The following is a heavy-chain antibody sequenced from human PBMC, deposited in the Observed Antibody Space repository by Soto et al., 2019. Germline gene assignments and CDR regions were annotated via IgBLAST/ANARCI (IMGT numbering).Heavy chain of an antibody. CDR1: GYTFTSYG. Sequence: SVKVSCKASGYTFTSYGVSWVLQAPGEGLEWMGGISPIFGKANYAQKFQGRVTMTADASTSTAYMELSSLRSEDTAVYYCARTPLRYFDWSGSDHLDYWGQGTLVTVSS. V-gene: IGHV1-69*13. J-gene: IGHJ4*02. D-gene: IGHD3-9*01. CDR3: ARTPLRYFDWSGSDHLDY. CDR2: ISPIFGKA.